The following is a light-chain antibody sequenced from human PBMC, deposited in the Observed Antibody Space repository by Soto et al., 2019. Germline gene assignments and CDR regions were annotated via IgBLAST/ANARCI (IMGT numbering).Light chain of an antibody. CDR2: GAS. V-gene: IGKV3-15*01. CDR3: QHYNNWPRT. Sequence: EIVMTQSPATLSVSLGERATLSCRASQSVSSNLAWYQQKPGQAPRLLISGASTRATGIPARFSGSGSGTEFTLTISSLQSEDFAVYYCQHYNNWPRTFGQGTKVEIK. J-gene: IGKJ1*01. CDR1: QSVSSN.